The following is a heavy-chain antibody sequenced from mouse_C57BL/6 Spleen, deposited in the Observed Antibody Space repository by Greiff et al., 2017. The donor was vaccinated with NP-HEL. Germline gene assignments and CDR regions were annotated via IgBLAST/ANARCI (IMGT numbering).Heavy chain of an antibody. V-gene: IGHV1-82*01. Sequence: VQLQQSGPELVKPGASVKISCKASGYAFSSSWMNWVKQRPGKGLEWIGRIYPGDGDTNYNGKFKGKATLTADKSSSTAYVQLSSLTSEDSAVYFCARSYYSNYEDYWGQGTTLTVSS. D-gene: IGHD2-5*01. CDR1: GYAFSSSW. CDR3: ARSYYSNYEDY. J-gene: IGHJ2*01. CDR2: IYPGDGDT.